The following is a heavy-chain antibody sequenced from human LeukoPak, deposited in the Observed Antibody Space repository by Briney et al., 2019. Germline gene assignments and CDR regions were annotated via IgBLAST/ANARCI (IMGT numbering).Heavy chain of an antibody. CDR1: GGSFSGCY. Sequence: SETLSLTCAVYGGSFSGCYWSWIRQPPGKGLEWIGEINHSGSTNYNPSLKSRVTISVDTSKNQFSLKLSSVTAADTAVYYCARVLTVTTYYFDYWGQGTLVTVPS. CDR2: INHSGST. D-gene: IGHD4-11*01. V-gene: IGHV4-34*01. J-gene: IGHJ4*02. CDR3: ARVLTVTTYYFDY.